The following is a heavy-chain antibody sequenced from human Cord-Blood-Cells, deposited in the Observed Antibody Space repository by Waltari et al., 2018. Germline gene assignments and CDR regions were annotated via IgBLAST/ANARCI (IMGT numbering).Heavy chain of an antibody. J-gene: IGHJ6*02. Sequence: QLQLQESGTGLVKPSEILSLTCPVSGGSISSSRYYWGWIRQPHGKGLEWIGSIYYSGSTYYNPSLKSRVTISVDTSKNQFSLKLSSVTAADTAVYYCARHGHSSGWYYYYGMDVWGQGTTVTVSS. CDR3: ARHGHSSGWYYYYGMDV. D-gene: IGHD6-19*01. V-gene: IGHV4-39*01. CDR1: GGSISSSRYY. CDR2: IYYSGST.